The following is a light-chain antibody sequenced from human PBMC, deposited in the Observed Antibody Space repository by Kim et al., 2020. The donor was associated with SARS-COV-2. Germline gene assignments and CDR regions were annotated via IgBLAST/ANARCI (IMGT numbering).Light chain of an antibody. J-gene: IGLJ1*01. CDR2: DVN. CDR1: SSDVGTYNY. Sequence: QSALTQPTSVSGSPGQSITISCTGTSSDVGTYNYVSWYQQYPGKAPKLMIYDVNKRPSAISNRFSGSKSGNTASLTISGLQAEDEADYYCSSYATSRSYVFGTGTKVTVL. V-gene: IGLV2-14*03. CDR3: SSYATSRSYV.